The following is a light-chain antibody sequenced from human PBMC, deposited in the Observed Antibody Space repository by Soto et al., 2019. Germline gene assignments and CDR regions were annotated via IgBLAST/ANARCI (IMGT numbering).Light chain of an antibody. CDR2: GAS. J-gene: IGKJ1*01. Sequence: ETVLTQSPGTLSLSPGERATLSCRASQSVSSNNLAWYQQKPGQGPRLLIYGASSRATGIPDGFSGSGSGTDFTLTISRLEPEDLAVYFCQQYGNSPRTFSQGTKGELK. V-gene: IGKV3-20*01. CDR3: QQYGNSPRT. CDR1: QSVSSNN.